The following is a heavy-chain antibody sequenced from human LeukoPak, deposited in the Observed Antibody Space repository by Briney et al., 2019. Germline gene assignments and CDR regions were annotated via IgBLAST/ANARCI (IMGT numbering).Heavy chain of an antibody. J-gene: IGHJ3*02. Sequence: PGGSLRLSCAASGFTISSYAMHWVRQAPGKGLEYVSAISSNGGSTYYANSVKGRFTISRDNSKNTLYLQMNSLRAEDTAVYYCARVVVVPAAMHEARAFDIWGQGTLVTVSS. D-gene: IGHD2-2*01. CDR2: ISSNGGST. CDR1: GFTISSYA. CDR3: ARVVVVPAAMHEARAFDI. V-gene: IGHV3-64*01.